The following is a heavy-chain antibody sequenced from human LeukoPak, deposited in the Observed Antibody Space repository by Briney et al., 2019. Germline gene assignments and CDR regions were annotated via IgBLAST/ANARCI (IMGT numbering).Heavy chain of an antibody. D-gene: IGHD4-23*01. Sequence: GGSLRLSCAASGFTFSGSAMHWVRQASGKGLKWVGRIRSKANSYATAYAASVKGRFTISRDDSKNTAYLQMNSLKTEDTAVYYCTRVYGGGSLDYWGQGTLVTVSS. J-gene: IGHJ4*02. CDR2: IRSKANSYAT. CDR1: GFTFSGSA. CDR3: TRVYGGGSLDY. V-gene: IGHV3-73*01.